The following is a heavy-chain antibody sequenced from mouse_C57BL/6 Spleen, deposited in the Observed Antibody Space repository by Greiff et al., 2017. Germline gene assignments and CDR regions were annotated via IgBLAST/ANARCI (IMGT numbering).Heavy chain of an antibody. J-gene: IGHJ3*01. CDR3: ARHEGGSSYPAWFAY. Sequence: VQLKESGGDLVKPGGSLKLSCAASGFTFSSYGMSWVRQTPDKRLEWVATISSGGSYTYYPASVKGRFTISRDNAKNTLYLQMSSLKSEDTAMYYCARHEGGSSYPAWFAYWGQGTLVTVSA. V-gene: IGHV5-6*01. D-gene: IGHD1-1*01. CDR1: GFTFSSYG. CDR2: ISSGGSYT.